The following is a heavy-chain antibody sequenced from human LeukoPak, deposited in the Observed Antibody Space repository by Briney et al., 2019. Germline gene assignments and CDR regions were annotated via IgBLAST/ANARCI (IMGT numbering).Heavy chain of an antibody. CDR2: IYYSGST. J-gene: IGHJ5*02. Sequence: PSETLSLTCTVSGGSISSGGYYWSWIRQPPGKGLEWIGYIYYSGSTYYNPSLKSRVTISVDTSKNQFSLKLSSVTAADTAVYYCARLAIVVVPAAIRWFDPWGQGTLVTVSS. V-gene: IGHV4-30-4*01. D-gene: IGHD2-2*02. CDR1: GGSISSGGYY. CDR3: ARLAIVVVPAAIRWFDP.